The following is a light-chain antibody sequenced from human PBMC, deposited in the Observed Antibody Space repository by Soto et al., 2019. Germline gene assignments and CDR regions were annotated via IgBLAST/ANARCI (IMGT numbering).Light chain of an antibody. V-gene: IGKV3-20*01. CDR2: GAS. J-gene: IGKJ4*01. Sequence: DIVLTQSPGTLSLSPGERATLSCRASQSVSRSYLAWYQQKPGQAPRLLIYGASIRATGIPDRFSGSGSGTDFALTISRLEPEDFAAYYCQQYGSSPLTFGGGTKVEIK. CDR3: QQYGSSPLT. CDR1: QSVSRSY.